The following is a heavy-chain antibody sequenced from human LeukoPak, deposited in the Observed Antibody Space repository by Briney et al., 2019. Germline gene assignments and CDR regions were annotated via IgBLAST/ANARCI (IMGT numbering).Heavy chain of an antibody. CDR1: GYTFTSYD. CDR2: MNPNSGNT. D-gene: IGHD6-6*01. J-gene: IGHJ4*02. Sequence: ASVKVSCKASGYTFTSYDINWVRQATGQGLEWMGWMNPNSGNTGYAQKFQGRVTMTRNTSISTAYMEPSSLRSEDTAVYYCARGSNSSSSSDYWGQGTLVTVSS. V-gene: IGHV1-8*01. CDR3: ARGSNSSSSSDY.